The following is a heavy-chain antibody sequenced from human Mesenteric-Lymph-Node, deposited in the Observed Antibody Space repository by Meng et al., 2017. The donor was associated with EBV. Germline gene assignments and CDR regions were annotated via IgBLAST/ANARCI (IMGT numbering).Heavy chain of an antibody. CDR3: ARKVGISSAKWYFDV. CDR2: INTNTGNP. J-gene: IGHJ2*01. CDR1: GGTFNSYV. Sequence: QVQRVQSGAEVKKPGFSVKVSWKASGGTFNSYVISWVRQAPGQGLEWMGGINTNTGNPTYAQGFTGRFVFSLDSSVSTAYLQISSLKAEDTAVYYCARKVGISSAKWYFDVWGRGTLVTVSS. V-gene: IGHV7-4-1*02. D-gene: IGHD1-26*01.